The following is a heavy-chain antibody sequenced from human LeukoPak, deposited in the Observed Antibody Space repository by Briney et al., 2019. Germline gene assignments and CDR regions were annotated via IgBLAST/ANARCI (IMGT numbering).Heavy chain of an antibody. D-gene: IGHD3-9*01. Sequence: PGGSLRLSCAGSGFTFSSYAMSWVRQAPGKGLEWVSGISGSGGCTYYADSVKGRYSISRDNSKNTLYLQMNSLRAEDTALYYCAESFNDILTGYRRWGQGTLVTVSS. CDR3: AESFNDILTGYRR. CDR2: ISGSGGCT. J-gene: IGHJ4*02. V-gene: IGHV3-23*01. CDR1: GFTFSSYA.